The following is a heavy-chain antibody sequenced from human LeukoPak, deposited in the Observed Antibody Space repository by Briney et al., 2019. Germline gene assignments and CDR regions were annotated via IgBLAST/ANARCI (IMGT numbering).Heavy chain of an antibody. CDR2: FGGTDGRT. J-gene: IGHJ3*02. CDR3: AREANAFDI. CDR1: GFTFSNYA. Sequence: GGSLRLSCAASGFTFSNYAMNWVRQAPGKGLEWVSAFGGTDGRTYYADSVKGRFTISRDNSKNTLYVQVNSLRVDDTAVYYCAREANAFDIWGQGTMVTVSS. V-gene: IGHV3-23*01.